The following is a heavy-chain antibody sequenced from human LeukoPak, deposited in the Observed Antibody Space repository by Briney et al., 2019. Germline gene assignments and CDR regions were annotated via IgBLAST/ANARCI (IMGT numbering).Heavy chain of an antibody. CDR1: GYSFTSYW. V-gene: IGHV5-51*01. D-gene: IGHD3-10*01. CDR3: ARPVAMVRGVPHYFDY. J-gene: IGHJ4*02. Sequence: GDSLKISCKGSGYSFTSYWIGWVRQMPGKGLEWMGITYPGDSDTRYSPSSQGQVTISADKSISTAYLQWSSLKASDTAMYYCARPVAMVRGVPHYFDYWGQGTLVTVSS. CDR2: TYPGDSDT.